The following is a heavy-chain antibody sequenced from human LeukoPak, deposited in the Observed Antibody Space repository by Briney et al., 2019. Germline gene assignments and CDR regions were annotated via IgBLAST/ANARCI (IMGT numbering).Heavy chain of an antibody. J-gene: IGHJ6*02. CDR2: IYNDGSKK. CDR1: GFTFSSND. D-gene: IGHD2-2*01. V-gene: IGHV3-30*18. CDR3: AKDKEVVPAFYYYYYGMDV. Sequence: GRSLRLSCAASGFTFSSNDMHWVRQAPGKGLEWVAVIYNDGSKKYYADSVKGRFTISRDNSKNTLYLQMNSLSAEDTAVYYCAKDKEVVPAFYYYYYGMDVWGQGTTVTVSS.